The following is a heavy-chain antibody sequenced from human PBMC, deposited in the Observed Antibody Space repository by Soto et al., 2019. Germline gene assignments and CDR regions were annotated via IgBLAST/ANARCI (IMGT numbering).Heavy chain of an antibody. Sequence: SETLSLTCTVSGGSISSSSYYWGWIRQPPGKGLEWIGSIYYSGSTYYNPSLKSRVTISVDTSKNQFSLKLSSVTAADTAVYYCARHLTYCTNGVCYPTLYYGMDVWGQGTTVTVSS. J-gene: IGHJ6*02. V-gene: IGHV4-39*01. CDR3: ARHLTYCTNGVCYPTLYYGMDV. CDR1: GGSISSSSYY. CDR2: IYYSGST. D-gene: IGHD2-8*01.